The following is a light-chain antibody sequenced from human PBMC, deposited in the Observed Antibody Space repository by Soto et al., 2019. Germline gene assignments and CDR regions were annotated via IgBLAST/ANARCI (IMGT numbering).Light chain of an antibody. CDR3: RSFVGSSGLYV. CDR1: SDDVGGYNY. J-gene: IGLJ1*01. V-gene: IGLV2-14*03. CDR2: DVT. Sequence: QSALTQPASVSGSPGQSITISCTGTSDDVGGYNYVSWYQQHPGKVPQLIVYDVTNRPSGVSIRFSGSKSGNTASLTISGLQAEDEADYYCRSFVGSSGLYVFGPGTKLNVL.